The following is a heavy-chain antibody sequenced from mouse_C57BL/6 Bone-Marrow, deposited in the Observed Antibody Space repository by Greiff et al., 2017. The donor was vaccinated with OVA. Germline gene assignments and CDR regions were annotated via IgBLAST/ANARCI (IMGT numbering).Heavy chain of an antibody. Sequence: VQLQQSGAELVKPGASVKISCKASGYAFSSYWMNWVKQRPGKGLEWIGQISPGDGDPNYNGKFKGKATLTADKSSSPAYMQLSSLTSEDSAVYFCARSGVGYYYGSLDYWGQGTTLTVSS. V-gene: IGHV1-80*01. CDR1: GYAFSSYW. J-gene: IGHJ2*01. CDR2: ISPGDGDP. D-gene: IGHD1-1*01. CDR3: ARSGVGYYYGSLDY.